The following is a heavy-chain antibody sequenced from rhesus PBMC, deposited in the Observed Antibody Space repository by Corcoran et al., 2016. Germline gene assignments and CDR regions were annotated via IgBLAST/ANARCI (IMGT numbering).Heavy chain of an antibody. D-gene: IGHD2-15*01. CDR3: TRYLRSNFYFDY. CDR2: IYWDDDK. CDR1: GFSLNPTGMG. J-gene: IGHJ4*01. V-gene: IGHV2-1*01. Sequence: QVTLKESGPALVKPTQTLTLTCILSGFSLNPTGMGVGWTRQPPGKTLEWLAHIYWDDDKRLSTSLKSRLTISKDTSKNQVVLTMTNMDPVDTATYYCTRYLRSNFYFDYWGQGVLVTVSS.